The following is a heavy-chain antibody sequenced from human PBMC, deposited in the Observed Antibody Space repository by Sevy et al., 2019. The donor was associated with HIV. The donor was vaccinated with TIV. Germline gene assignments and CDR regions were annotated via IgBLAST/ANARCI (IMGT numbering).Heavy chain of an antibody. Sequence: ASVKVSCKASGYTFTGYYMHWVRQAPGQGLEWMGWINPNSGGTNYAQKFQGRVTMTRDTSISTAYMELSRLRSDDTAVYYCAREQRGSSCGLRSGWFDPWGQGTLVTVSS. V-gene: IGHV1-2*02. CDR1: GYTFTGYY. CDR3: AREQRGSSCGLRSGWFDP. D-gene: IGHD6-13*01. CDR2: INPNSGGT. J-gene: IGHJ5*02.